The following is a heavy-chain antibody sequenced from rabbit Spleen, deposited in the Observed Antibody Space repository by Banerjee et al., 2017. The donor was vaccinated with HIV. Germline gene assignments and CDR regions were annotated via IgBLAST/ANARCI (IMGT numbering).Heavy chain of an antibody. Sequence: QEQLEESGGGLVKPEGSLTLTCKASGFDISSSQWMSWVRQAPGKGLEWIGWMKIDSGITAYATWVNGRFTISSDNAQNTLHLKLRSLTAADTATYFCLREGFWGPGTLVTVS. D-gene: IGHD5-1*01. CDR3: LREGF. CDR2: MKIDSGIT. J-gene: IGHJ6*01. CDR1: GFDISSSQW. V-gene: IGHV1S43*01.